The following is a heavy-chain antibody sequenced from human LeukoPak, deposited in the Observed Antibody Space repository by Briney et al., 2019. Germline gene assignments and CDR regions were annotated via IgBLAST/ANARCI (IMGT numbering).Heavy chain of an antibody. CDR1: GFTFSSYG. J-gene: IGHJ6*03. D-gene: IGHD7-27*01. CDR2: ISGSGGST. CDR3: ARVSRSLGYYYYYMDV. V-gene: IGHV3-23*01. Sequence: GGTLRLSCAASGFTFSSYGMTWVRQAPGKGLEWVSGISGSGGSTYYADSVKGRFTISRDNSKNTLYLQMNSLRAEDTAVYYCARVSRSLGYYYYYMDVWGKGTTVTVSS.